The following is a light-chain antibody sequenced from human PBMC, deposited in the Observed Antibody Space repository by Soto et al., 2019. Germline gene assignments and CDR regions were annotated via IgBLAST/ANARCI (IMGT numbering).Light chain of an antibody. V-gene: IGKV3-15*01. CDR1: QSVSSN. CDR2: GAS. J-gene: IGKJ5*01. Sequence: EIVMTQSPATLSVSPGERATLSCRASQSVSSNLAWYQQKPGQAPRLLIYGASTRATGIPARFSGSGSGTEFTLTISSLQSGDFAVYYCHQYNNWPLTFGQGTRPEI. CDR3: HQYNNWPLT.